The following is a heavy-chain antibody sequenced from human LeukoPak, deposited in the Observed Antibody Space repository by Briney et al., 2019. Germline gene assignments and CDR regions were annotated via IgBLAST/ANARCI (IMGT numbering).Heavy chain of an antibody. V-gene: IGHV1-2*02. CDR2: INPNSGGT. D-gene: IGHD3-3*01. CDR1: GYTFTGYY. J-gene: IGHJ4*02. CDR3: ARDLSPGYDFWSGPFDY. Sequence: ASVKVSCKASGYTFTGYYMHWVRQAPGQGLEWMGWINPNSGGTNYAQKFQGRVTMTRDTSISTAYMELSRLRSDDTAVYYCARDLSPGYDFWSGPFDYWGQGTLVTVSS.